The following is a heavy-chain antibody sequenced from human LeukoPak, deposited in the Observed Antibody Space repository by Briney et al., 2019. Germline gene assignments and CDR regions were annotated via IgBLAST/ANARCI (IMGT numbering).Heavy chain of an antibody. Sequence: GGSLRLSCAAPGFTFRSFDMHWVRQAPGKGLEWVTVISYDGTKKYYVDSVKGRFTISRDNSRNTVYLQMNSLRAEDTAVYYCANDLGWIQLNLGRGQGTLVTVSS. CDR2: ISYDGTKK. CDR3: ANDLGWIQLNLG. CDR1: GFTFRSFD. J-gene: IGHJ4*02. V-gene: IGHV3-30*18. D-gene: IGHD5-18*01.